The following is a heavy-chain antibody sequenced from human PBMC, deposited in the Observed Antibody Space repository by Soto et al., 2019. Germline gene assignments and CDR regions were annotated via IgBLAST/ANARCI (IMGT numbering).Heavy chain of an antibody. J-gene: IGHJ6*04. V-gene: IGHV4-31*03. CDR1: GGSISSGGYY. CDR2: IYYSGST. Sequence: TLSLTCPVSGGSISSGGYYWSWIRQHPGKGLEWIGYIYYSGSTYYNPSLKSRVTISVDTSNNHFSLKLSSVTAADTAVDYCARDLLVGSYYYYGMDFGGKGPTVPLSS. CDR3: ARDLLVGSYYYYGMDF. D-gene: IGHD2-21*01.